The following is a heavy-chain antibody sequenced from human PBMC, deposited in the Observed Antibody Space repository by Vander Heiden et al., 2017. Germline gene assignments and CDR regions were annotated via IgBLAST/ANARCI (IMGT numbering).Heavy chain of an antibody. CDR2: IWYDGSNK. D-gene: IGHD3-22*01. V-gene: IGHV3-33*01. CDR1: GFTFSSHG. CDR3: ARGVLDYDREIYYYYYGMDV. Sequence: QVQLVESGGGVVPPGRSLRLSCAASGFTFSSHGMRGVRQAPGKGLEWVAVIWYDGSNKYYADSVKGRFTISRDNSKNTLYLQMNSLRAEDTAVYYCARGVLDYDREIYYYYYGMDVWGQGTTVTVSS. J-gene: IGHJ6*02.